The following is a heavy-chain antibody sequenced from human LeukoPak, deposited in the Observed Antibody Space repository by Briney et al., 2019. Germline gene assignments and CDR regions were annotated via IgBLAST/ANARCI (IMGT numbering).Heavy chain of an antibody. CDR2: IYPGDSDT. D-gene: IGHD2-8*01. CDR1: GSRFTSYW. CDR3: ARGMGLDY. V-gene: IGHV5-51*01. J-gene: IGHJ4*02. Sequence: LGGSLQIPCQGSGSRFTSYWSGWVRQLPGKGLEWMGIIYPGDSDTRYSPSFQGQVTISANKSISTAYLQWSSLKASDTAMYYCARGMGLDYWGQGTLVTVSS.